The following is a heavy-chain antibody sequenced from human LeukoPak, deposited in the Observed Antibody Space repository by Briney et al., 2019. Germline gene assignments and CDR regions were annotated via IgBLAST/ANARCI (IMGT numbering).Heavy chain of an antibody. D-gene: IGHD1-1*01. CDR3: ARVGSDWNDVRYNWFDP. CDR1: GASISSSSFY. J-gene: IGHJ5*02. Sequence: PSETLSLTCTVSGASISSSSFYWGWIRQPPGKGLEWIGYVYYSGSTYYNPSLKSRVTISVDRSKNQFSLKLSSVTAADTAVYYCARVGSDWNDVRYNWFDPWGQGTLVTVSS. CDR2: VYYSGST. V-gene: IGHV4-39*07.